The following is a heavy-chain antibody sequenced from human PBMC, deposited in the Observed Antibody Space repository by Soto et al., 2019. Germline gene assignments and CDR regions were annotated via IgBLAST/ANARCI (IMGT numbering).Heavy chain of an antibody. V-gene: IGHV3-30*18. D-gene: IGHD2-15*01. CDR2: ISYDGSNK. J-gene: IGHJ5*02. CDR3: AKDLRSTVVAGANWFDP. CDR1: GFPFSSYG. Sequence: GGSLRLSCAASGFPFSSYGMHWVRQAPGKGLEWVAVISYDGSNKYYADSVKGRFTISRDNSKNTLYLQMNSLRAEDTAAYYCAKDLRSTVVAGANWFDPWGQGTLVTVSS.